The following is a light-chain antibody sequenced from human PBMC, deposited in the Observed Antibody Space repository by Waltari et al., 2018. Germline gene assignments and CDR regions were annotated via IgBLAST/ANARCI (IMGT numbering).Light chain of an antibody. Sequence: QSALTQPASVSGSPGQSITISCTGTSSDVGSYNLVSWYQQHPGKAPKLIIYEGSKRPSWFSKRFSGSKSVNTASLTISGLQAEDEADYYCCSYAGSSTFVVFGGGTKLTVL. CDR1: SSDVGSYNL. CDR2: EGS. V-gene: IGLV2-23*03. J-gene: IGLJ2*01. CDR3: CSYAGSSTFVV.